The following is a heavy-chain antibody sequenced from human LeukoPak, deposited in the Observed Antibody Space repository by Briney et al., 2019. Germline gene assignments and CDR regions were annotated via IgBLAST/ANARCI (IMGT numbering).Heavy chain of an antibody. V-gene: IGHV3-30*03. CDR2: ISYDGSNK. D-gene: IGHD2-2*01. CDR1: GFTFSSYG. Sequence: GGSLRLSCAASGFTFSSYGMHWVRQAPGKGLEWVAVISYDGSNKYYADSVKGRFTISRDNSKNTLYLQMNSLRAEDTAVYYCASQDIVVVPAKEHAFDIWGQGTMVTVSS. J-gene: IGHJ3*02. CDR3: ASQDIVVVPAKEHAFDI.